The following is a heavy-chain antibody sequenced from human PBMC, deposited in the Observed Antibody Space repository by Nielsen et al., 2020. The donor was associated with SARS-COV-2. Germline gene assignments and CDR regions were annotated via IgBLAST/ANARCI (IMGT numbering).Heavy chain of an antibody. V-gene: IGHV1-18*04. CDR2: ISGYNGDT. CDR1: GYTFSNYG. CDR3: ARPITNNYYYYYMDV. Sequence: ASVKVSCKASGYTFSNYGISWVRQAPGQGPEWMGWISGYNGDTNYAQKFQGRVTMTRDTSTSTAYMELGSLRSDDTAVYYCARPITNNYYYYYMDVWGKGTTVTVS. J-gene: IGHJ6*03.